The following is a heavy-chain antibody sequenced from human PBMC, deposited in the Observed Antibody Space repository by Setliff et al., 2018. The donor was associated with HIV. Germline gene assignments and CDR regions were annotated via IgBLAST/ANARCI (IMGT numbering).Heavy chain of an antibody. CDR2: IRGDGRGA. CDR1: GFTFSDYW. D-gene: IGHD6-13*01. Sequence: PGGSLRLSCAASGFTFSDYWMHWVRQAPGKGLEWVSRIRGDGRGATYADSVKGQFTISRDNARSTMYLQMNSLRAEDTATYYCARDVHIAATDYWGQGTLVTVSS. V-gene: IGHV3-74*01. CDR3: ARDVHIAATDY. J-gene: IGHJ4*02.